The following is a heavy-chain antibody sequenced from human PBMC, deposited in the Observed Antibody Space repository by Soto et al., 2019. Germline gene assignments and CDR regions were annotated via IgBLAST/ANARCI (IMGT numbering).Heavy chain of an antibody. CDR1: GYTFTVYG. CDR2: ISAYNGNT. J-gene: IGHJ4*02. V-gene: IGHV1-18*01. Sequence: QVQLVQSGAEVKKPGASVKVSCKASGYTFTVYGVSWVRQAPGQGLQWMGWISAYNGNTHYAQKLQGRVTVTTDTSTSTAYMELRSLRADDTGVYYCAREAPMRGLDYWGQGTLVTVSS. CDR3: AREAPMRGLDY. D-gene: IGHD3-16*01.